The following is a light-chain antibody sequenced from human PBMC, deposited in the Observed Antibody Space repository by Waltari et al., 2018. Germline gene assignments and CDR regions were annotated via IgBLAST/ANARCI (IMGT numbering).Light chain of an antibody. CDR2: ENN. V-gene: IGLV1-51*02. J-gene: IGLJ3*02. CDR1: RFNIGNNY. CDR3: GTWDSGLSGGV. Sequence: QSVLTQPPSVSAAPGQKVTISCSGSRFNIGNNYVSWYQQVPGTAPKLLIYENNKRPSGIPDRFSGSKSGTSATLGITGLQTGDEADYYCGTWDSGLSGGVFGGGTKLTVL.